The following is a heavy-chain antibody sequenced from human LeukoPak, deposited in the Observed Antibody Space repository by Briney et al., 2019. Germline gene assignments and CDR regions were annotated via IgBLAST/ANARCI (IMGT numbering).Heavy chain of an antibody. CDR3: ARDPSDYDILTGYYVHDY. J-gene: IGHJ4*02. CDR1: GYTFTGYY. V-gene: IGHV1-2*02. Sequence: ASVKVSCKAPGYTFTGYYMHWVRQAPGQGLEWMGWINPNSGGTNYAQKFQGRVTMTRDTSIGTAYMELSRLRSDDTAVYYCARDPSDYDILTGYYVHDYWGQGTLVTVSS. CDR2: INPNSGGT. D-gene: IGHD3-9*01.